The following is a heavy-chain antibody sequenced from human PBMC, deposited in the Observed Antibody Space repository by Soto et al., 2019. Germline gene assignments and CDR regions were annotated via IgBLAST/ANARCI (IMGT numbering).Heavy chain of an antibody. D-gene: IGHD1-20*01. CDR2: IIPIFGTA. V-gene: IGHV1-69*13. CDR1: GGTFSSYA. J-gene: IGHJ5*02. Sequence: GASVKVSCKASGGTFSSYAISWVRQAPGQGLEWMGGIIPIFGTANYAQKFQGRVTITADESTSTAYMELSSLRSEDTAVYYCAREIRYNWNPNWFDPWGQGTLVTVSS. CDR3: AREIRYNWNPNWFDP.